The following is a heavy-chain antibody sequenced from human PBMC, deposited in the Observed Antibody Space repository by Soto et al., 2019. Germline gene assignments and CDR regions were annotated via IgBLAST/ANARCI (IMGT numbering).Heavy chain of an antibody. J-gene: IGHJ4*02. Sequence: QVQLQQWGAGLLKPSETLSLTCAVYGGSFSAYYWSWVRQPPGKGLEWLGEINQSGRTNYNPSLKSRVAIFLDKSKNQFSLMLNSVTAADTAVYYCARGGATPMVLTYWDQGTRVTVSS. CDR2: INQSGRT. D-gene: IGHD5-18*01. CDR1: GGSFSAYY. V-gene: IGHV4-34*01. CDR3: ARGGATPMVLTY.